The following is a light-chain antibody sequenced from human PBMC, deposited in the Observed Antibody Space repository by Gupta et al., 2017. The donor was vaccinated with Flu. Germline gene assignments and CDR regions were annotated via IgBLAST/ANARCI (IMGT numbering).Light chain of an antibody. CDR1: QSVSSD. V-gene: IGKV3-15*01. CDR2: GAS. CDR3: QQYTDWPPLYT. Sequence: IVMTQSPATLSVSPGERATLSCTASQSVSSDVAWYQQKPGQAPSLLIYGASTRATGIPARFSGSGSGTEFTLTISSLQSEDFAVYYCQQYTDWPPLYTFGQGTKLEIK. J-gene: IGKJ2*01.